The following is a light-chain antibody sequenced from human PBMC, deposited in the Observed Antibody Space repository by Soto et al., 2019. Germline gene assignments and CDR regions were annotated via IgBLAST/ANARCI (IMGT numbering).Light chain of an antibody. J-gene: IGKJ3*01. Sequence: EIVLTQSPATLSLSPGERATLSCRASQSVSSYLAWYQQKPGQAPRLLLYDASNRATGIPARFSGSGSGTDFTLTISSLEPEDFAFYYCQPRSNWPSFGPGTKVDIK. V-gene: IGKV3-11*01. CDR1: QSVSSY. CDR3: QPRSNWPS. CDR2: DAS.